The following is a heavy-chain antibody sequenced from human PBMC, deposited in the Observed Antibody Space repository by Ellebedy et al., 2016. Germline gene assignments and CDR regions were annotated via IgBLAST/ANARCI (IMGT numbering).Heavy chain of an antibody. CDR1: GYTFTSYA. J-gene: IGHJ4*02. CDR2: INAGNGNT. D-gene: IGHD2-2*02. V-gene: IGHV1-3*01. Sequence: ASVKVSXXASGYTFTSYAMHWVRQAPGQRLEWMGWINAGNGNTKYSQKFQGRVTITRDTSASTAYMELSSLRSEDTAVYYCARDIVVVPAAIGLGYWGQGTLVTVSS. CDR3: ARDIVVVPAAIGLGY.